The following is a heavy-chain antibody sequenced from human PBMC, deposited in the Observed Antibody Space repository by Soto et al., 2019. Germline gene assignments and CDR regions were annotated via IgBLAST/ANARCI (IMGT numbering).Heavy chain of an antibody. J-gene: IGHJ4*02. CDR1: GXALSSYS. D-gene: IGHD2-2*02. CDR3: AKGVSQYTPLALFDY. Sequence: GSLRLACAASGXALSSYSMSWVRQAPGKGLEWVSTISGSDGRTYSTDSVKGRFTISRDNSRNTAYLQMNSLRVDHTAVYYCAKGVSQYTPLALFDYWGRGTLGTVS. V-gene: IGHV3-23*01. CDR2: ISGSDGRT.